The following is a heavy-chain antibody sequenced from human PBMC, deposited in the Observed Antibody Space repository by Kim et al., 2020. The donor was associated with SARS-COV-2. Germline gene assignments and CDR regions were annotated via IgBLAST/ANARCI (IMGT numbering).Heavy chain of an antibody. J-gene: IGHJ4*02. Sequence: GGSLRLSCAASGFTFDDYAMHWVRQAPGKGLEWVSGISWNSGSIGYADSVKGRFTISRDNAKNSLYLQMNSLRAEDTALYYCAKGLVGAGDYWGQGTLVTVSS. D-gene: IGHD1-26*01. CDR3: AKGLVGAGDY. V-gene: IGHV3-9*01. CDR1: GFTFDDYA. CDR2: ISWNSGSI.